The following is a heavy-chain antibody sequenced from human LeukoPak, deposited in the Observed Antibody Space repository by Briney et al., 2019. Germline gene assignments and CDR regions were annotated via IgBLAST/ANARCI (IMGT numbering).Heavy chain of an antibody. CDR3: ARASRYCTTGVCPYYFGS. D-gene: IGHD2-8*01. Sequence: SLKVSCKASGGTFSTYAISWVRQAPGQGLEWMGRIIPILGTTNYAQKFQGRLTITADKSTSTVYMDLSSLRSDDTAVYYCARASRYCTTGVCPYYFGSWGQGTLVTVSS. V-gene: IGHV1-69*04. CDR2: IIPILGTT. CDR1: GGTFSTYA. J-gene: IGHJ4*02.